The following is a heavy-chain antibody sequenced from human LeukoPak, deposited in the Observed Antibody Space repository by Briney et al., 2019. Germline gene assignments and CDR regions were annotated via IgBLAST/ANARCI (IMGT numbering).Heavy chain of an antibody. V-gene: IGHV3-30*02. CDR1: EFSVGSNY. CDR3: GRVGVGATTRVTDY. J-gene: IGHJ4*02. CDR2: IRYDGSNK. D-gene: IGHD1-26*01. Sequence: GGSLRLSCAASEFSVGSNYMTWVRQAPGKGLEWVAFIRYDGSNKYYADSVKGRFTISRDNSKNTLYLQMNSLRAEDTAVYYCGRVGVGATTRVTDYWGQGTLVTVSS.